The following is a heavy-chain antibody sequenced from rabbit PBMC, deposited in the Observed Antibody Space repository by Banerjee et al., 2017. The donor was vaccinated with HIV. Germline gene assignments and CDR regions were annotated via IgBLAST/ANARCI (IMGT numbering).Heavy chain of an antibody. CDR2: INTSSGNT. J-gene: IGHJ4*01. Sequence: QEQLEESGGDLVKPEGSLTLSCTASGFSFSNKYVMCWVRQAPGKGLEWIACINTSSGNTVYATWAKGRFTISKTSSTTVTLQMTSLTAADTATYFCARRYAGYAGYGSADLWGQGTLVTVS. CDR1: GFSFSNKYV. V-gene: IGHV1S45*01. D-gene: IGHD4-2*01. CDR3: ARRYAGYAGYGSADL.